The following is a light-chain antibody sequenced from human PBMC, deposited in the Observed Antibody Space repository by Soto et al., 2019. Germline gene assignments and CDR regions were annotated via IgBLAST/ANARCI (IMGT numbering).Light chain of an antibody. CDR2: GNS. CDR3: QSYDSSLSGYV. Sequence: QSVLTQPPSVSGAPGQRGTISCTGSSSNIGAGYDVHWYQQLPGTAPKLLIYGNSNRPSGVPDRFSGSKSGTSASLAITGLQAEEEADYYCQSYDSSLSGYVFGTGTKLTVL. CDR1: SSNIGAGYD. J-gene: IGLJ1*01. V-gene: IGLV1-40*01.